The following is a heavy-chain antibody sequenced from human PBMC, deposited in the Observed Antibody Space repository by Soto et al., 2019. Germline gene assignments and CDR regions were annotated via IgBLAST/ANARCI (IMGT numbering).Heavy chain of an antibody. CDR3: AREGDGYVSNPQLAYYLDY. CDR1: GGAFSSYT. CDR2: IIPILGIA. D-gene: IGHD5-12*01. V-gene: IGHV1-69*04. Sequence: GASVEVSCKASGGAFSSYTISWVRQAPGQGLEWMGRIIPILGIANYAQKFQGRVTITADKSTSTAYMELSSLRSEDTAVYYCAREGDGYVSNPQLAYYLDYWGQGTLVTVSS. J-gene: IGHJ4*02.